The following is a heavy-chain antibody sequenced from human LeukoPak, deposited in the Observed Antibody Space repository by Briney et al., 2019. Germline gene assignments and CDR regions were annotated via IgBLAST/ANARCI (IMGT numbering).Heavy chain of an antibody. CDR1: DDSITMYY. V-gene: IGHV4-59*01. CDR2: VDHTVST. J-gene: IGHJ6*03. Sequence: SETLSLTCTVSDDSITMYYWTWIRQPPGKGLEWIGYVDHTVSTKFNPSPNGRASISRDTSKNFFSLRLRSVTAADTAVYFCARGRVSSSTWYSTYYYFFYMDFWGKGTTVTVSS. D-gene: IGHD4-11*01. CDR3: ARGRVSSSTWYSTYYYFFYMDF.